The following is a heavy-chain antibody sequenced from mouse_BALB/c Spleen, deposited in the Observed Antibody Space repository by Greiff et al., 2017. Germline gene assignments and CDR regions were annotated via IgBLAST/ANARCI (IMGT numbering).Heavy chain of an antibody. CDR2: ISDGGSYT. Sequence: EVKLMESGGGLVKPGGSLKLSCAASGFTFSDYYMYWVRQTPEKRLEWVATISDGGSYTYYPDSVKGRFTISRDNAKNNLYLQMSSLKSEDTAMYYCARALDYGYAMDYWGQGTSVTVSS. J-gene: IGHJ4*01. V-gene: IGHV5-4*02. CDR3: ARALDYGYAMDY. CDR1: GFTFSDYY. D-gene: IGHD2-4*01.